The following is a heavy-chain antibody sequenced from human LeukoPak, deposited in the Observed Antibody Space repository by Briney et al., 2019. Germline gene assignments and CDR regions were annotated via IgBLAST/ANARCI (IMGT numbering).Heavy chain of an antibody. CDR1: GFTFSSYC. V-gene: IGHV3-21*01. CDR3: AREIAVADRFDY. Sequence: GGCLRLSCAASGFTFSSYCMDWVRQTPGKGLGWGSSISSSSSYIYYADSVKGRFTISRDNAKNSLYLQMYSLRAKATAVYYCAREIAVADRFDYWGQGTLVTVSS. J-gene: IGHJ4*02. CDR2: ISSSSSYI. D-gene: IGHD6-19*01.